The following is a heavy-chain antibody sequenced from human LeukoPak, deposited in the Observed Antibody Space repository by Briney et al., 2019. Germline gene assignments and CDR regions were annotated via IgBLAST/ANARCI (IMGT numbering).Heavy chain of an antibody. V-gene: IGHV3-23*01. CDR3: AKDRRGPAMVRGVYYFDY. CDR1: GFTFSSYG. D-gene: IGHD3-10*01. CDR2: ISGSGGST. J-gene: IGHJ4*02. Sequence: GGSLRLSCAASGFTFSSYGMHWVRQAPGKGLEWVSAISGSGGSTYYADSVKGRFTISRDNSKNTLYLQMNSLRAEDTAVYYCAKDRRGPAMVRGVYYFDYWGQGTLVTVSS.